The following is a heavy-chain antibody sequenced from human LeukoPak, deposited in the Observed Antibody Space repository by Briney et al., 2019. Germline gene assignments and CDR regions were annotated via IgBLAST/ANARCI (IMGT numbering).Heavy chain of an antibody. CDR3: AMDTGGY. D-gene: IGHD5-18*01. CDR1: GFTFSSYA. V-gene: IGHV3-30-3*01. Sequence: GGSLRLSCAASGFTFSSYAMHWVRQAPGKGLEWVAVISYDGSNKYYADSVKGRFTISRDNSKNTLYLQMNSLRAEDTAVYYCAMDTGGYWGQGTLVTVSS. CDR2: ISYDGSNK. J-gene: IGHJ4*02.